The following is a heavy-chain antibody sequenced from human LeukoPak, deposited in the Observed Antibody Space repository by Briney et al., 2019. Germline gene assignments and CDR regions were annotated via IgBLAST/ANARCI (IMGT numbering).Heavy chain of an antibody. D-gene: IGHD4-23*01. Sequence: SQTLSLTCAISGESVSSNSAAWNWIRQSPSRGLEWLGRPYYRSKWYNDYAVSVKRRITINPDTSKNQFSLQLNSVTPEDTAVYYCARSGGDYGGDQDQFDYWGKGTLVTVSS. CDR3: ARSGGDYGGDQDQFDY. J-gene: IGHJ4*02. CDR2: PYYRSKWYN. V-gene: IGHV6-1*01. CDR1: GESVSSNSAA.